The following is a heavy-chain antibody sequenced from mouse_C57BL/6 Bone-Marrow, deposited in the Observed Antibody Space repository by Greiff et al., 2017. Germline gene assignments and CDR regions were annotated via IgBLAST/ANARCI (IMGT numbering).Heavy chain of an antibody. V-gene: IGHV1-81*01. Sequence: VQGVESGAELARPGASVKLSCKASGYTFTSYGISWVKQRTGQGLAWIGEIYPRSGNTYYNEKFKGKATLTVDTSSSTAYMELRSLTSAASAVYVCASWGAIDGYCYFYVWGTGTTVTVSS. J-gene: IGHJ1*03. D-gene: IGHD3-1*01. CDR1: GYTFTSYG. CDR2: IYPRSGNT. CDR3: ASWGAIDGYCYFYV.